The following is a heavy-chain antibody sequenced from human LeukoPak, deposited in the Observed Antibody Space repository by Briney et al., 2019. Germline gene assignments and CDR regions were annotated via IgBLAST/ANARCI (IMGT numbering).Heavy chain of an antibody. V-gene: IGHV3-30*04. CDR1: GFTFITSS. CDR3: ANHYDYWSGYIRGFDS. D-gene: IGHD3-3*01. CDR2: TSYDGRSE. Sequence: GGSLRLSCVASGFTFITSSMHWVRQAPGKGLEWVAVTSYDGRSENYAESVKGRFSISRDNSNNTVYLQMSSLRPQDTAVYYCANHYDYWSGYIRGFDSWGQGTLVTVSS. J-gene: IGHJ5*01.